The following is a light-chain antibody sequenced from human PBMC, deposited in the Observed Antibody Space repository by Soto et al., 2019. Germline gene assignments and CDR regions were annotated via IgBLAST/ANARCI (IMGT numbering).Light chain of an antibody. J-gene: IGLJ1*01. Sequence: QSALTQPASVSGSPGQSITTSCTGTSSDVGAYIYVSWYQHHPGKAPKLVIHEVSNRPSGVSNRFSGSKSGNTASLTISGLQAEDEADYFCSSYTKSSTRFVFGTGTKLTVL. V-gene: IGLV2-14*01. CDR2: EVS. CDR3: SSYTKSSTRFV. CDR1: SSDVGAYIY.